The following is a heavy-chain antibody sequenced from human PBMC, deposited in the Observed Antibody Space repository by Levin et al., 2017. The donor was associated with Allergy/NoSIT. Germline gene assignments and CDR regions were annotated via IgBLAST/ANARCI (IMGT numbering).Heavy chain of an antibody. CDR2: IRSRAYSYAT. D-gene: IGHD3-10*01. V-gene: IGHV3-73*01. Sequence: PGGSLRLSCAASGFTFSGSAMHWVRQASGKGLEWVGRIRSRAYSYATAYAASVKGRFTISRDDSKNTAYLQMNSLKTEDTAVYYCTSGRVGSGSYYNAPYWGQGTLVTVSS. CDR1: GFTFSGSA. CDR3: TSGRVGSGSYYNAPY. J-gene: IGHJ4*02.